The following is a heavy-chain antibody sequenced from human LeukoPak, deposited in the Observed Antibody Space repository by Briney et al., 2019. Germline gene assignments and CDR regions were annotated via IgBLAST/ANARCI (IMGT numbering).Heavy chain of an antibody. CDR2: INHSGST. Sequence: PSETLSLTCAVYGGSFSGYYRSWIRQPPGKGLEWIGEINHSGSTNYNPSLKSRVTISVDTSKNQFSLKLSSVTAADTAVYYCARGEVPAACPDYWGQGTLVTVSS. CDR1: GGSFSGYY. D-gene: IGHD2-2*01. J-gene: IGHJ4*02. CDR3: ARGEVPAACPDY. V-gene: IGHV4-34*01.